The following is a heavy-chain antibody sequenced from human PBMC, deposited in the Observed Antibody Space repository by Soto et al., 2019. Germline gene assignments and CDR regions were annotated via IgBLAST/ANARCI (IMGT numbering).Heavy chain of an antibody. D-gene: IGHD5-18*01. Sequence: QVQLVQSGAEVKKPGAPVKVSCKASGYTFTHYYMHWVRQAPGQGLEWMGIINPNGGRTTYAQKFRAGFTMTRDTSTSTVYLELGSLKSDDSAVYYCATSVNSAMAFDYWGQGTRVTVSS. CDR1: GYTFTHYY. CDR3: ATSVNSAMAFDY. V-gene: IGHV1-46*01. CDR2: INPNGGRT. J-gene: IGHJ4*02.